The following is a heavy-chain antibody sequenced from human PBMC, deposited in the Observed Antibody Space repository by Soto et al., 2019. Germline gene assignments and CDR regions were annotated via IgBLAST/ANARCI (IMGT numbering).Heavy chain of an antibody. J-gene: IGHJ4*02. Sequence: QLQLQESGPGLVKPSETLSLTCTVSGGSISSSGFWWGGLRQPPGKGLEGIGTINYSGTTYYSPSPKSRATISVDTSKNQFSLRLTSVTAADTAVYYCARRLVYWGQGTLVTVSS. CDR2: INYSGTT. V-gene: IGHV4-39*01. CDR3: ARRLVY. CDR1: GGSISSSGFW. D-gene: IGHD3-16*01.